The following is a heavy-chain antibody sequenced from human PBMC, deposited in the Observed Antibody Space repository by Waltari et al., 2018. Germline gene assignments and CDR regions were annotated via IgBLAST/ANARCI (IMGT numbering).Heavy chain of an antibody. CDR2: IYSGGST. J-gene: IGHJ4*02. D-gene: IGHD1-1*01. V-gene: IGHV3-23*03. CDR1: GFTFSSND. CDR3: AKGGDTGTYGFFDF. Sequence: EVQLLESGGGLAQPGGSLRLSCEASGFTFSSNDMTWVRQAPGKGLEWVSRIYSGGSTNYADSVKGRFTVSRDNSKNTLYLQMSNLGGEDTAVYYCAKGGDTGTYGFFDFWGQGTLVSVSS.